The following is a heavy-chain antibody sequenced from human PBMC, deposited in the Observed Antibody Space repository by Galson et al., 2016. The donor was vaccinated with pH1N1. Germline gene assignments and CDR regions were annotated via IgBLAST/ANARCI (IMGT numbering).Heavy chain of an antibody. CDR2: ISYDGSNK. D-gene: IGHD6-13*01. J-gene: IGHJ4*02. CDR3: AKVVRGSSWPSFDY. V-gene: IGHV3-30*18. CDR1: GFTFSSYG. Sequence: SLRLSCAASGFTFSSYGFHWVRQAPGKGLEWGAVISYDGSNKYYADSVKGRFTISRDNSKNTLYLQMNSLRAEDTAVYYCAKVVRGSSWPSFDYWGQGTLVTVSS.